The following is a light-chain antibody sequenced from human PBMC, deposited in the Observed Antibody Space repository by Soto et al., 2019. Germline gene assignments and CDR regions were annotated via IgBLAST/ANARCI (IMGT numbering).Light chain of an antibody. V-gene: IGLV2-11*01. Sequence: QSVLTQPRSVSGSPGQAVTFSCTGTNSDVGGYNYVSWYQQHPDKAPKLIIYDVSKRPSGVPDRFSGSKSGNTASLTISGLQAEDEADYFCSSFAGSYTHFFGTGTKLTVL. J-gene: IGLJ1*01. CDR1: NSDVGGYNY. CDR3: SSFAGSYTHF. CDR2: DVS.